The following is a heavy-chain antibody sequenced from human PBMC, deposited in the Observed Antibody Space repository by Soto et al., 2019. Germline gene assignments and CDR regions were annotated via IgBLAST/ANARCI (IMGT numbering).Heavy chain of an antibody. CDR3: ARPEWGPEAEWYSFDY. D-gene: IGHD3-3*01. Sequence: GVLRLSCAASGFTVSSNYMSWVRQAPGKGLEWVSVIYSGGSTYYADSVKGRFTISRGNSKNTLYLQMNSLRAEDTAVYYCARPEWGPEAEWYSFDYWGQGTLVTVSS. V-gene: IGHV3-66*04. J-gene: IGHJ4*02. CDR1: GFTVSSNY. CDR2: IYSGGST.